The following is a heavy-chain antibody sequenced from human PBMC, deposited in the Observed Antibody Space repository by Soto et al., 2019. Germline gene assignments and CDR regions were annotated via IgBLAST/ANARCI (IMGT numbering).Heavy chain of an antibody. CDR3: ARGKGMEENYYYYCLDI. D-gene: IGHD1-1*01. J-gene: IGHJ6*02. CDR1: GYTFTTHA. CDR2: INGGTGQT. Sequence: ASVKVSCKASGYTFTTHAMHWVRQAPGQSLEWMGRINGGTGQTKHSQRFQGRVNITRDTSASTAYMELSSLRSEDTAVYYCARGKGMEENYYYYCLDIWGQGTTVTVSS. V-gene: IGHV1-3*01.